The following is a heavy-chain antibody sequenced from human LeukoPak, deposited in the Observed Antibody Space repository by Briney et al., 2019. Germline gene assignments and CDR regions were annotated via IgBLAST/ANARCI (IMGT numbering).Heavy chain of an antibody. CDR3: AIFGDKYGSGSYGDS. Sequence: HGESPKISCKGFGYTFSNYWIGWVRQMPGKGLEWMGIIYPDDSDTRYSPSFQGQVTISADKSITTAFLQWSSLKASDTAMYYCAIFGDKYGSGSYGDSWGQGTLVTVSS. CDR2: IYPDDSDT. J-gene: IGHJ5*01. D-gene: IGHD3-10*01. CDR1: GYTFSNYW. V-gene: IGHV5-51*01.